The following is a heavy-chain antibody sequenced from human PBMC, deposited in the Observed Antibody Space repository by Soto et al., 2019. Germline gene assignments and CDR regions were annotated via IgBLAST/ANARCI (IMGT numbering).Heavy chain of an antibody. CDR3: ARQTYYYDCSGYRDSRHYFAF. D-gene: IGHD3-22*01. CDR1: GYSFTSYW. CDR2: IYPGDSDT. Sequence: ESLKIPCNGSGYSFTSYWIVWVRQMPGKGLERMGIIYPGDSDTRYSPSFQGQVTISADKSISTAYLQWSSLKASDTAMYYCARQTYYYDCSGYRDSRHYFAFWGQGTLVTVSS. V-gene: IGHV5-51*01. J-gene: IGHJ4*02.